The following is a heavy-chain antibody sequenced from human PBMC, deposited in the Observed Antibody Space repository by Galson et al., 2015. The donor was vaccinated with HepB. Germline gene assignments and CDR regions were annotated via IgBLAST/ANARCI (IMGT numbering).Heavy chain of an antibody. Sequence: LSLTCAVYGGSFSGYYWSWIRQPPGKGLEWIGEINHSGSTNYNPSLKSRVTISVDTSKNQFSLKLSSVTAADTAVYYCARVMVQGVILYYYYYYMDVWGKGTTVTVSS. CDR2: INHSGST. CDR1: GGSFSGYY. J-gene: IGHJ6*03. D-gene: IGHD3-10*01. V-gene: IGHV4-34*01. CDR3: ARVMVQGVILYYYYYYMDV.